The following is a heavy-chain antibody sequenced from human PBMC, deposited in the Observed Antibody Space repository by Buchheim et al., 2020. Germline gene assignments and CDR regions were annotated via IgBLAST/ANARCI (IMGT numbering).Heavy chain of an antibody. D-gene: IGHD2-21*02. Sequence: QVQLVQSGAEVKKPGASVKVSCKASGYTFTSYGISWVRQAPGQGLEWMGWISAYNGNTNYAQKLQGRVTMTTDTSTSTAYMELRSLRSDYTAVYYCARVLDCGGDCYPIPYYGMDVWGQGTT. CDR2: ISAYNGNT. J-gene: IGHJ6*02. CDR1: GYTFTSYG. V-gene: IGHV1-18*01. CDR3: ARVLDCGGDCYPIPYYGMDV.